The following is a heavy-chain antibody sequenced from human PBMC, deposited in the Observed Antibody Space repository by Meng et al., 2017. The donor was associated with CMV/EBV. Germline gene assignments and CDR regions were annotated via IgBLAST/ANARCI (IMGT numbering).Heavy chain of an antibody. CDR3: ARDGNRYYFDY. D-gene: IGHD1-14*01. V-gene: IGHV1-69*05. J-gene: IGHJ4*02. CDR1: GGTFSSYA. CDR2: IIPIFGTA. Sequence: KISCKASGGTFSSYAISWVRQAPGQGLEWMGGIIPIFGTANYAQKFQGRVTITTDESTSTAYMELSGLRSEDTAVYYCARDGNRYYFDYWGQGTLVTVSS.